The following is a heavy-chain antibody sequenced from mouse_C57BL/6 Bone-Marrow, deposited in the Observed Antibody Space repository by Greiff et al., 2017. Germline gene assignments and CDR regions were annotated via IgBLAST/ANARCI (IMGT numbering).Heavy chain of an antibody. Sequence: EVKVVESGGGLVQPGGSLRLSCAASGFTFTDYYMSWVSQPPGKALEWLGFIRNKANGYTTEYSASVKGRFTIARDNSQSILYLQMNALRAEDSATYYCARGYYYFDYWGQGTTLTVSS. D-gene: IGHD2-3*01. J-gene: IGHJ2*01. CDR2: IRNKANGYTT. V-gene: IGHV7-3*01. CDR3: ARGYYYFDY. CDR1: GFTFTDYY.